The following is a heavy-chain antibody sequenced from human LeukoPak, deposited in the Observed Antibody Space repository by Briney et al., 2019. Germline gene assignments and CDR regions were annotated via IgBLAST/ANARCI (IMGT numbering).Heavy chain of an antibody. V-gene: IGHV4-4*07. D-gene: IGHD3-10*01. J-gene: IGHJ2*01. CDR2: IYTSGST. Sequence: PSETLSLTCTVSGGSISSYYWSWIRQPAGKGLEWIGRIYTSGSTNYNPSLKSRVTMSVDTSKNQFSLKLSSVTAADTAVYYCARVPITMVRGVIIALWYFDLWGRGTLVTVSS. CDR1: GGSISSYY. CDR3: ARVPITMVRGVIIALWYFDL.